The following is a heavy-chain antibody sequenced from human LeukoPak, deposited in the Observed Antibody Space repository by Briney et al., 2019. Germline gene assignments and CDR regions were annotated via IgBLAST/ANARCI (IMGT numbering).Heavy chain of an antibody. J-gene: IGHJ4*02. CDR1: GYTFSSYG. Sequence: ASVKVSCKASGYTFSSYGISWVRQAPGQGLEWMGWISAYNGNTNYRQKLQGRVTMTTDTSTSTAYMELRSLRSDDTAVYYCARDQSLVAYSSTWFDYWGQGTPVTVSS. D-gene: IGHD6-13*01. CDR2: ISAYNGNT. V-gene: IGHV1-18*01. CDR3: ARDQSLVAYSSTWFDY.